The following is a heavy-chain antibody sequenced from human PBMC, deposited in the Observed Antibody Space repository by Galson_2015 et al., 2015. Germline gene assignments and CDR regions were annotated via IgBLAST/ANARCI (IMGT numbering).Heavy chain of an antibody. CDR1: GFTFNTYW. Sequence: SLRLSCAASGFTFNTYWMSWVRQAPGKGLEWVATIKEDGSEEYYVDSVKGRFTISRDNARNSLYLQMSGLRALDTAVYSCARHAGSAWGQGTLVTVSS. CDR2: IKEDGSEE. D-gene: IGHD6-19*01. V-gene: IGHV3-7*05. J-gene: IGHJ5*02. CDR3: ARHAGSA.